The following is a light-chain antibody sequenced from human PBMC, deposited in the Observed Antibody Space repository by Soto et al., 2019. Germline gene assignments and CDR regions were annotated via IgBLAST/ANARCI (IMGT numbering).Light chain of an antibody. CDR2: EVS. J-gene: IGLJ2*01. CDR1: SSDVGAYKY. Sequence: QSALTQPASVSGSPGQSITISCTGTSSDVGAYKYVSWYQQHPGKAPKLLISEVSNRPSGVSNRFSGSKSGNTASLTISGLQAEDEADYYCSSYTTITTFLFGGGTKLTVL. V-gene: IGLV2-14*01. CDR3: SSYTTITTFL.